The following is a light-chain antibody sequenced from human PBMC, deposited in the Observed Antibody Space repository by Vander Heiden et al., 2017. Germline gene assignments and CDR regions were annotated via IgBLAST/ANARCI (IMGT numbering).Light chain of an antibody. Sequence: DIQMTQSPSTLSVSVGDSVTITCRASQSINSWLAWYQQKPGKTPKLLISKASNLESGVPSRFSGSGSGTEFTLTISSLQPDDFATYYCQQYNSYPMTFGQGTRLDIK. V-gene: IGKV1-5*03. CDR1: QSINSW. J-gene: IGKJ5*01. CDR2: KAS. CDR3: QQYNSYPMT.